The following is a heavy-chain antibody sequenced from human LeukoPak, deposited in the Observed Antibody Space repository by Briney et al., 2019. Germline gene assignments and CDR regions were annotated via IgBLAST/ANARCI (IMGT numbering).Heavy chain of an antibody. J-gene: IGHJ4*02. CDR2: ISSSGSTI. D-gene: IGHD2-2*01. V-gene: IGHV3-48*04. CDR3: ARNIVVVPAAPHFDY. CDR1: GFTFSSYG. Sequence: PGRSLRLSCAASGFTFSSYGMHWVRQAPGKGLEWVSYISSSGSTIYYADSVKGRFTISRDNAKNSLYLQMNSLRAEDTAVYYCARNIVVVPAAPHFDYWGQGTLVTVSS.